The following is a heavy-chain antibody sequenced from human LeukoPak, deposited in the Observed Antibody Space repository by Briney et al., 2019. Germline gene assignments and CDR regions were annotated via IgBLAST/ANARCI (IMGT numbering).Heavy chain of an antibody. Sequence: PGRSLRLSCTASGFTFGDYAMSWVRQAPGKGLEWVGFIRSKAYGGTTEYAASVKGRFTISRDDSKSIAYLRMNSLKTEDTAVYYCTRGKELLWFGEYFDYWGQGTLVTVSS. CDR2: IRSKAYGGTT. D-gene: IGHD3-10*01. J-gene: IGHJ4*02. V-gene: IGHV3-49*04. CDR3: TRGKELLWFGEYFDY. CDR1: GFTFGDYA.